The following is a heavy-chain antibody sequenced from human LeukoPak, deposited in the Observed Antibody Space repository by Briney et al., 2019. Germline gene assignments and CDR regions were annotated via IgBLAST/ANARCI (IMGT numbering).Heavy chain of an antibody. D-gene: IGHD3-22*01. CDR2: IYHSGST. J-gene: IGHJ3*02. V-gene: IGHV4-4*02. CDR3: ARDLRISYYDSSGYPLGAFDI. Sequence: SETLSLTCAVSGGSISSSFWWSWVRQPPGKGLEWIGEIYHSGSTNYKPSLRSRVTISVDKSKNQFSLKLSSVTAADTAVYYCARDLRISYYDSSGYPLGAFDIWGQGTMVTVSS. CDR1: GGSISSSFW.